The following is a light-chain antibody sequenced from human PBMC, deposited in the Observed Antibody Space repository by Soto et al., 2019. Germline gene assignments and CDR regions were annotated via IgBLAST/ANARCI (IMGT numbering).Light chain of an antibody. CDR1: SSDVGGYNY. V-gene: IGLV2-11*01. CDR2: DVS. CDR3: CSYTGSYTQLV. Sequence: QLVLTQPRSVSGSPGQSVTISCTGTSSDVGGYNYVSWYQQHPGKAPKLMIYDVSKRPSGVPDRFSGSKSGNTASLTISGLQAEDEADYYCCSYTGSYTQLVFGGGTMLTVL. J-gene: IGLJ3*02.